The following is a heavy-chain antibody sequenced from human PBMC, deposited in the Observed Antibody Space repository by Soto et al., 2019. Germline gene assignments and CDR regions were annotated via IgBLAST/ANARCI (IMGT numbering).Heavy chain of an antibody. D-gene: IGHD2-21*01. CDR3: ARLSGDHSAFFSYGMDA. CDR2: INSDGTIS. J-gene: IGHJ6*02. CDR1: GFTFSSYG. Sequence: GGSLRLSCAASGFTFSSYGMYWVRQAPGKGPEWLSGINSDGTISSYADSVKGRFTISRDNARNTLSLQMNSLRADDTAVYYCARLSGDHSAFFSYGMDAWGQGTTVTVSS. V-gene: IGHV3-74*01.